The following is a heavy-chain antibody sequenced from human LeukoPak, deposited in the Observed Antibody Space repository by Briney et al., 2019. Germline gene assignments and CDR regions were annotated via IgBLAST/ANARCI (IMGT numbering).Heavy chain of an antibody. CDR3: AKDRYSYAFEYSDS. J-gene: IGHJ4*02. CDR1: EFTFSSYG. CDR2: ISNDGSKK. D-gene: IGHD5-18*01. V-gene: IGHV3-30*18. Sequence: GGSLRLSCAASEFTFSSYGMHWVRQAPGKGLDWVAVISNDGSKKYYADSVKGRFTISRDNSKNTLSLQVSSLRAEDTAVYYCAKDRYSYAFEYSDSWGQGTLVTVSS.